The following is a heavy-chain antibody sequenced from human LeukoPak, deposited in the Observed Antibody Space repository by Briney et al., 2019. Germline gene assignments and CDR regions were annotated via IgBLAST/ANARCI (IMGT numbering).Heavy chain of an antibody. Sequence: PSETLSLTCTVSGGSISSYYWSWIRQPPGKGLEWIGEINHSGSTNYNPSLKSRVTISVDTSKNQFSLKLSSVTAADTAVYYCARGYTARDYWGQGTLVTVSS. CDR2: INHSGST. J-gene: IGHJ4*02. CDR1: GGSISSYY. CDR3: ARGYTARDY. D-gene: IGHD2-2*02. V-gene: IGHV4-34*01.